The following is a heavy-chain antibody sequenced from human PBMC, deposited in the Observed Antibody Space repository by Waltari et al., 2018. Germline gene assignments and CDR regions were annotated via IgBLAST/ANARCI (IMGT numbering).Heavy chain of an antibody. CDR2: IRGSGGST. D-gene: IGHD6-19*01. CDR3: AKVLVAGHVGFDY. J-gene: IGHJ4*02. CDR1: VFNFRSYD. Sequence: EVQLLESGGGLVQPGGSLSLYCAASVFNFRSYDMSWVRPAPGKGVGCVSAIRGSGGSTYYADSVKGRFTISRDKSKNTLYLQMNSLRAEDTAVYYCAKVLVAGHVGFDYWGQGTLVTISS. V-gene: IGHV3-23*01.